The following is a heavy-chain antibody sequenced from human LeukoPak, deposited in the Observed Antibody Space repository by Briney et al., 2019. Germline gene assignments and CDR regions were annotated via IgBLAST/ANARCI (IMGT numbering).Heavy chain of an antibody. Sequence: PSETLSVTCTVSGGSISYDHWSWIRQPPGKGLEWIGSIYHSGSTYYNLSLKSRVTISVDTSKNQFSLKLSSVTAADTAVYYCARWGRSGAWGKGTTVTVSS. D-gene: IGHD3-16*01. J-gene: IGHJ6*04. CDR3: ARWGRSGA. V-gene: IGHV4-59*08. CDR1: GGSISYDH. CDR2: IYHSGST.